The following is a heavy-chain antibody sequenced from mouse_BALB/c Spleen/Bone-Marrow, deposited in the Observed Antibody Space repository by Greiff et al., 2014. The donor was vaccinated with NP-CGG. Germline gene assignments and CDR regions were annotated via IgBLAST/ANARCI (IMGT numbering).Heavy chain of an antibody. V-gene: IGHV1-31*01. D-gene: IGHD1-1*01. J-gene: IGHJ1*01. CDR2: INPYNGGT. CDR1: GYSFTGYT. Sequence: EVQLVESGPELVKPGASMKISCKTSGYSFTGYTMNWVKQSHGKNLEWIGLINPYNGGTSYNQKFKGKATLTVDKSSSTAYMELFSLTSEDSAVYYCASYYGSSWYFDVWGAGTTVTVSS. CDR3: ASYYGSSWYFDV.